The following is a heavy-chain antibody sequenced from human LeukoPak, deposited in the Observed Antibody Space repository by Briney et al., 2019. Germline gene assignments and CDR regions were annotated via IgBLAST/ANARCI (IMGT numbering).Heavy chain of an antibody. D-gene: IGHD5-24*01. Sequence: SETLSLTCAVYGGSFSGYYWSWIRQPPGKGLEWIGEINHSGSTNYNPSLKSRVTISVDTSKNQFSLKLSSVTAADTAVYYCARVSIWLQYYFDYWGQGTLVTVSS. J-gene: IGHJ4*02. CDR1: GGSFSGYY. CDR3: ARVSIWLQYYFDY. V-gene: IGHV4-34*01. CDR2: INHSGST.